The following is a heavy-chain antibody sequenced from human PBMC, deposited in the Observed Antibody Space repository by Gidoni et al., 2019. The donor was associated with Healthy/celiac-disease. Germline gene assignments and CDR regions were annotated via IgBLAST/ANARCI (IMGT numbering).Heavy chain of an antibody. CDR1: GGSFSGYY. Sequence: QVQLQQWGAGLLKPSETLSLTCAVYGGSFSGYYWSWIRQPPGKGLEWIGEINHSGSTNYNPSLKSRVTISVDTSKNQFSLKLSSVTAADTAVYYCARHSRYCSSTSCYAGAFDYWGQGTLVTVSS. CDR3: ARHSRYCSSTSCYAGAFDY. D-gene: IGHD2-2*01. J-gene: IGHJ4*02. V-gene: IGHV4-34*01. CDR2: INHSGST.